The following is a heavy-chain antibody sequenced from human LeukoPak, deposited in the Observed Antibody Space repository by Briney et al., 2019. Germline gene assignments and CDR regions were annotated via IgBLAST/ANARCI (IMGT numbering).Heavy chain of an antibody. Sequence: SETLSLTCTVSGGSISSSSYYWGWIRQPPGKGLEWIGSIYYSGSTYYNPSLKSRVTISVDTSKNQFSLKLSSVTAADTAVYYCARFSSSRRFDPWGQGTLVTVSS. D-gene: IGHD6-13*01. V-gene: IGHV4-39*01. J-gene: IGHJ5*02. CDR1: GGSISSSSYY. CDR2: IYYSGST. CDR3: ARFSSSRRFDP.